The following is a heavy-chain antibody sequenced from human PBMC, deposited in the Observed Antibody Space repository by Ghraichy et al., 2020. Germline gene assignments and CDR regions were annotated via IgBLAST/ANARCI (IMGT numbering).Heavy chain of an antibody. CDR1: GFTFSSYA. J-gene: IGHJ4*02. CDR3: AKALVVVTALYYFDY. V-gene: IGHV3-23*01. CDR2: ISGSGGST. Sequence: GESLNISCAASGFTFSSYAMSWVRQAPGKGLEWVSAISGSGGSTYYADSVKGRFTISRDNSKNTLYLQMNSLRAEDTAVYYCAKALVVVTALYYFDYWGQGTLVTVSS. D-gene: IGHD2-21*02.